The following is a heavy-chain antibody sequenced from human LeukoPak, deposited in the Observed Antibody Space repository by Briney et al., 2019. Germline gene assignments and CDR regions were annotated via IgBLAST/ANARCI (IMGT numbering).Heavy chain of an antibody. V-gene: IGHV1-2*02. CDR3: ARRIDYYDSSGYYDAFDI. D-gene: IGHD3-22*01. J-gene: IGHJ3*02. CDR2: INPNSGGT. CDR1: GYTFTGYY. Sequence: GASVKVSCKASGYTFTGYYMHWVRQAPGQGLEWMGWINPNSGGTNYAQKFQGRVTMTRDTSISTAYMELSSLRSEDTAVYYCARRIDYYDSSGYYDAFDIWGQGTMVTVSS.